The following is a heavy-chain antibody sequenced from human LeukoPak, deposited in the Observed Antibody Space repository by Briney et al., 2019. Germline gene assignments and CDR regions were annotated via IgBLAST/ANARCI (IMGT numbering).Heavy chain of an antibody. CDR1: GGSISSSSYY. J-gene: IGHJ4*02. V-gene: IGHV4-39*07. Sequence: SETLSLTCTVSGGSISSSSYYWGWIRQPPGKGLEWIGSIYYSGSTYYNPSLKSRVTISVDTSKNQFSLKLSSVTAADTAVYYCARANGWELLFDYWGQGTLVTVSS. CDR3: ARANGWELLFDY. D-gene: IGHD1-26*01. CDR2: IYYSGST.